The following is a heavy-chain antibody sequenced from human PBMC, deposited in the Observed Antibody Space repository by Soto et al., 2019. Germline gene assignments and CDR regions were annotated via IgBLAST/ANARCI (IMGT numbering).Heavy chain of an antibody. D-gene: IGHD2-15*01. J-gene: IGHJ6*02. CDR1: GFTFSSYA. CDR3: ARAAVVVAATTTHYYYGMDV. Sequence: QVQLVESGGGVVQPGRSLRLSCAASGFTFSSYAMHWVRQAPGKGLEWVAVISYDGSNKYYADSVKGRLTISRDNSKNTLYLQMNSLRAEDTAVYYCARAAVVVAATTTHYYYGMDVCSQGTTVTVSS. CDR2: ISYDGSNK. V-gene: IGHV3-30-3*01.